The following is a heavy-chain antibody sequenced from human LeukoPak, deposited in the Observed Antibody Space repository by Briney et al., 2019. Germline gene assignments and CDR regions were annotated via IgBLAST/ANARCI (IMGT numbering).Heavy chain of an antibody. CDR1: GGSFSDYY. CDR3: ARGGYGDFIFGY. J-gene: IGHJ4*02. Sequence: PSETLSLTCAVYGGSFSDYYWSWIRQPPGKGLEWIGEINHSGSTNYNPSLKSRVTISVDTSKNQFSLKLSSVTAADTAVYYCARGGYGDFIFGYWGQGTLVTVSS. V-gene: IGHV4-34*01. CDR2: INHSGST. D-gene: IGHD4-17*01.